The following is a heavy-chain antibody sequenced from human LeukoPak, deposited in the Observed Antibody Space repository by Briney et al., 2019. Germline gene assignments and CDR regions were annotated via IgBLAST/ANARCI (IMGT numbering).Heavy chain of an antibody. CDR2: IRYDGSNK. D-gene: IGHD3-9*01. CDR1: GFTFSSYG. J-gene: IGHJ4*02. Sequence: GGSLRLSCAASGFTFSSYGMHWVRQAPGKGLEWVAFIRYDGSNKYYADSVKGRFTISRDNSKNTLYLQMNSLRAEDTAVYYCAKAHPFLRYFDWLAYYFDYWGQGTLVTVSS. CDR3: AKAHPFLRYFDWLAYYFDY. V-gene: IGHV3-30*02.